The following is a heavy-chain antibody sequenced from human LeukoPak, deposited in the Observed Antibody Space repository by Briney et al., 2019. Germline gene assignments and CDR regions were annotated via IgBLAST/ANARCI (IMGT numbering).Heavy chain of an antibody. CDR3: ARRRIAAKRYYFDY. CDR2: ISAYNGNT. V-gene: IGHV1-18*01. Sequence: ASVKVSCKASGYTFTSYGISWVRQAPGQGLEWMGWISAYNGNTNYAQKLQGRVTMTTDTFTSTAYMELRSLRSEDTAVYYCARRRIAAKRYYFDYWGQGTLVTVSS. CDR1: GYTFTSYG. D-gene: IGHD6-6*01. J-gene: IGHJ4*02.